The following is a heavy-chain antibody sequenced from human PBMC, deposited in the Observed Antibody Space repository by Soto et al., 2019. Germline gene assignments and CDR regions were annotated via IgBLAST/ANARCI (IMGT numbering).Heavy chain of an antibody. CDR2: INGDGSST. CDR1: GFTFSSYW. Sequence: EVQLVESGGGLVQPGGSLRLSCAASGFTFSSYWMHWVRQVPGKGLVWVSRINGDGSSTLYADSVKGRFTISRDNAKNTLYLKMHSQRREHTDVYYCERDGGPQVAVRGYDSWGQGTLVTVSS. CDR3: ERDGGPQVAVRGYDS. D-gene: IGHD3-10*01. V-gene: IGHV3-74*01. J-gene: IGHJ5*02.